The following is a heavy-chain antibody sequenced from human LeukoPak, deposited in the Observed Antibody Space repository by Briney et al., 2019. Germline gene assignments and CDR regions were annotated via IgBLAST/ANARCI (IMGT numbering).Heavy chain of an antibody. CDR1: GFTVSSNY. Sequence: PGGSLRLSCAASGFTVSSNYMSWVRQAPGKGLEWVANIKQVGSEKYYVDSVKGRFTISRDNAKNSLYLQMNSLRAEDTAVYYCARDGGSSWYAYYYYYMDVWGKGTTVTVSS. J-gene: IGHJ6*03. CDR2: IKQVGSEK. D-gene: IGHD6-13*01. CDR3: ARDGGSSWYAYYYYYMDV. V-gene: IGHV3-7*01.